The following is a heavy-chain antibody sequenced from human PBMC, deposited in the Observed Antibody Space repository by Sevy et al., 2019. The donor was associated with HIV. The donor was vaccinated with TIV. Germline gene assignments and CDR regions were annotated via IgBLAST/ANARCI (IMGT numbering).Heavy chain of an antibody. D-gene: IGHD2-2*01. CDR1: GYTFTSYD. J-gene: IGHJ6*02. Sequence: ASVKVSCRASGYTFTSYDIHWVRQTTGQGLEWMGWLSPNRGNTGYAQKFQGRVTMTRDTSKGTAYMELSSLRSDDTAVYYCVRILSTSYYNYHALDVWGQRTTVTVSS. CDR2: LSPNRGNT. CDR3: VRILSTSYYNYHALDV. V-gene: IGHV1-8*01.